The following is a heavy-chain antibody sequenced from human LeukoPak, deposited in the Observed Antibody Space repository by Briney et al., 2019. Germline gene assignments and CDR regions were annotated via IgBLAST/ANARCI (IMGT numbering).Heavy chain of an antibody. Sequence: PGGSLRLSCAASGFIFDDYGMSWVRQAPGKGLEWVSGINWSGDSTGYADSVKGRFTISRDNAGNSLYLQMSSRRAEDTAFYYCARYGASVYWGQGTLVTVSS. D-gene: IGHD3-10*01. CDR1: GFIFDDYG. J-gene: IGHJ4*02. V-gene: IGHV3-20*04. CDR3: ARYGASVY. CDR2: INWSGDST.